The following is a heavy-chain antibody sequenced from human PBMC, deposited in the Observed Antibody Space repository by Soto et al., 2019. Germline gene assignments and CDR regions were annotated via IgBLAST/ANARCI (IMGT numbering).Heavy chain of an antibody. CDR2: IYYSGST. Sequence: SETLSLTCTVSGGSISSYYWSWIRQPPGKGLEWIGYIYYSGSTYYNPSLKSRVTISVDTSKNQFSLKLNSVTAADTAVYYFARGVNYYISSGSSGSDPWGQGALVTVSS. V-gene: IGHV4-59*12. CDR3: ARGVNYYISSGSSGSDP. J-gene: IGHJ5*02. CDR1: GGSISSYY. D-gene: IGHD3-22*01.